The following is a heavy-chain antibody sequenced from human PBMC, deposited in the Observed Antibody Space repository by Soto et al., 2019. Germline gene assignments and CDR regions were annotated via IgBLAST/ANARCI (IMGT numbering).Heavy chain of an antibody. CDR2: IYSGGST. CDR1: GFTVSSNY. Sequence: PGGSLRLSCAASGFTVSSNYMSWVRQAPGKGLEWVSVIYSGGSTYYADSVKGRFTISRDNSKNTLYLQMNSLRAEDTAVYYCARGNSTRTYYDFWSGRDPLYYYYYGMDVWGQGTTVTVSS. V-gene: IGHV3-53*01. CDR3: ARGNSTRTYYDFWSGRDPLYYYYYGMDV. D-gene: IGHD3-3*01. J-gene: IGHJ6*02.